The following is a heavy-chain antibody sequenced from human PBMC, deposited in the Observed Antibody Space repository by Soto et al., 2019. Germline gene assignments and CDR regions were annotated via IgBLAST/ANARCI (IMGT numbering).Heavy chain of an antibody. CDR3: ARGPKTYYYDSSGYYYSWFDP. CDR1: GGSFSGYY. Sequence: SETLSLTCAVYGGSFSGYYWSWIRQPPGKGLEWIGEINHSGSTNYNTSLKSRVTISVDTSKNQFSLKLSSVTAADTAVYYCARGPKTYYYDSSGYYYSWFDPWGQGTLVTVS. D-gene: IGHD3-22*01. CDR2: INHSGST. J-gene: IGHJ5*02. V-gene: IGHV4-34*01.